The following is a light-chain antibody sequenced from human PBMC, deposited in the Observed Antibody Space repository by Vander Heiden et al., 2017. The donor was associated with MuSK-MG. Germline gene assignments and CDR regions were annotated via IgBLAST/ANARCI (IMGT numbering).Light chain of an antibody. J-gene: IGKJ1*01. CDR3: QHDDSYPRT. Sequence: AIRMTQSPSSFSASTGDRVTITCRASQGISSYLAWYQQKPGKAPKLLIYAASTLQSGVPSRFSGSGSGTDFTLTISCLQSEDFATYYCQHDDSYPRTFGQGTQVEIK. V-gene: IGKV1-8*01. CDR2: AAS. CDR1: QGISSY.